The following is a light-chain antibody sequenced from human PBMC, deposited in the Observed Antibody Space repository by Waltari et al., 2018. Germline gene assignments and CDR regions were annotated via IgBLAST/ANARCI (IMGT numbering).Light chain of an antibody. CDR2: AAS. J-gene: IGKJ4*01. Sequence: DIQITQSPSSLSASVGDRVTLTCRASQSINNYLNWYQLKPGKAPKLLVYAASRLQSGVPSRFRGSASGTDYTLTISSLHSEDFATYYCQQSYGTPPTFAGGTTVEI. V-gene: IGKV1-39*01. CDR3: QQSYGTPPT. CDR1: QSINNY.